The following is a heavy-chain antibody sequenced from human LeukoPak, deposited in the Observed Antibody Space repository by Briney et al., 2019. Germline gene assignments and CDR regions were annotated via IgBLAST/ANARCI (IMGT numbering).Heavy chain of an antibody. D-gene: IGHD3-16*01. CDR1: GVPISSSNSY. V-gene: IGHV4-39*07. J-gene: IGHJ4*02. CDR2: IYYSGNT. Sequence: TSETLSLTCTVSGVPISSSNSYWGWIRQPPGKGLEWIGSIYYSGNTYYNASLKSRVTISVDTSKNQFSLKLSSVTAADTAVYYCARDRIMITFGGQYYFDYWGQGTLVTVSS. CDR3: ARDRIMITFGGQYYFDY.